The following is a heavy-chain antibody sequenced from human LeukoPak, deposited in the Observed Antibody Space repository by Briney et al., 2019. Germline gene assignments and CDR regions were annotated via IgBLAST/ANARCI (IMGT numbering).Heavy chain of an antibody. J-gene: IGHJ4*02. V-gene: IGHV3-64D*06. Sequence: GGSLRLSCSASGFTFSSYAMHWVRQAPGKGLEYVSAISSNGGSTYYADSVKGRFTISRDNSKHTLYLQMSSLRAEDTAVYYCVKDRSGYDFFHFDYWGQGTLVTVSS. CDR3: VKDRSGYDFFHFDY. D-gene: IGHD5-12*01. CDR1: GFTFSSYA. CDR2: ISSNGGST.